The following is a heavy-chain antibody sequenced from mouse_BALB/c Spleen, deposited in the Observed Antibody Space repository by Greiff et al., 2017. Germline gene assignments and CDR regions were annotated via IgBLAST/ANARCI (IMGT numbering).Heavy chain of an antibody. CDR3: ASPYDYDFDY. J-gene: IGHJ2*01. V-gene: IGHV14-3*02. D-gene: IGHD2-4*01. Sequence: VQLQQSGAELVKPGASVKLSCTASGFNIKDTYMHWVKQRPEQGLEWIGRIDPANGNTKYDPKFQGKATITADTSSNTAYLQLSSLTSEDTAFYYCASPYDYDFDYWGQGTTLTVSS. CDR2: IDPANGNT. CDR1: GFNIKDTY.